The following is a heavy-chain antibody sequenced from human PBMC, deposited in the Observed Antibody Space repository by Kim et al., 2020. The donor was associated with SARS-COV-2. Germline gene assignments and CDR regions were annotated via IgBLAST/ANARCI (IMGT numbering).Heavy chain of an antibody. CDR3: TTGDVTIFGVVIGALSDAFDI. J-gene: IGHJ3*02. CDR2: IKSKTDGGTT. CDR1: GFTFSNAW. D-gene: IGHD3-3*01. V-gene: IGHV3-15*01. Sequence: GGSLRLSCAASGFTFSNAWMSWVRQAPGKGLEWVGRIKSKTDGGTTDYAAPVKGRFTISRDDSKNTLYLQMNSLKTEDTAVYYCTTGDVTIFGVVIGALSDAFDIWGQGTMVTVSS.